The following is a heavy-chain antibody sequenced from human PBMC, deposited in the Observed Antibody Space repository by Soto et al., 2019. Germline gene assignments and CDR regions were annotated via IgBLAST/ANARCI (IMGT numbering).Heavy chain of an antibody. CDR2: ISANGGTT. V-gene: IGHV3-23*01. D-gene: IGHD3-9*01. J-gene: IGHJ4*02. CDR3: AKVGRSFDWLYFFDY. CDR1: RFTFSSYA. Sequence: GGSLRLSCATSRFTFSSYAMSWVRQAPGKGLEWVSTISANGGTTYYPDSVKGRFTISRDNSKNTLYRQMNSLGAEDTAIYYCAKVGRSFDWLYFFDYWGRGTLVTVSS.